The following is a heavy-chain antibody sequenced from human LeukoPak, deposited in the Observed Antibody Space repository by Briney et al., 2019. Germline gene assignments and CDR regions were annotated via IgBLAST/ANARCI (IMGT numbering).Heavy chain of an antibody. Sequence: PGGSLRLSCAASGFTFDDYAMHWVRQAPGKGLEWVSGISWNSGSIGYADSVKGRFTISRDNAKNSLYLQMNSLRAEDTALYYCAKDSSGLNYYYYGMDVWGQGTTVTVSS. CDR3: AKDSSGLNYYYYGMDV. J-gene: IGHJ6*02. CDR1: GFTFDDYA. CDR2: ISWNSGSI. V-gene: IGHV3-9*01. D-gene: IGHD2-15*01.